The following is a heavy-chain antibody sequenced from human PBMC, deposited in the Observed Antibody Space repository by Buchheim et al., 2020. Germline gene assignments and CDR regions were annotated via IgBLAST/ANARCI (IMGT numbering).Heavy chain of an antibody. J-gene: IGHJ5*02. CDR1: GVSFSGYY. D-gene: IGHD5-18*01. Sequence: QVQLQQWGAGLLKPSETLSLTCAVYGVSFSGYYWSWIRQPPGKGLEWIGEINHSGSTNYNPSPKSRVTISVNTSTNQFSLTLSSVTAADTAVYYCARMEIHGWFDPWGQGTL. CDR3: ARMEIHGWFDP. CDR2: INHSGST. V-gene: IGHV4-34*01.